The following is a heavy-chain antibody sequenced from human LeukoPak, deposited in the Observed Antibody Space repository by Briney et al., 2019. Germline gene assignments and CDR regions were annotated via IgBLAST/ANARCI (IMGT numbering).Heavy chain of an antibody. CDR2: IYHSGST. D-gene: IGHD3-10*01. J-gene: IGHJ6*03. V-gene: IGHV4-38-2*02. CDR3: AGEMGYYYYYYMDV. CDR1: GYSISSGYY. Sequence: SETLSLTCTVSGYSISSGYYWGWIRQPPGKGLEWIGSIYHSGSTYYNPSLKSRVTISVDTSKNQFSLKLSSVTAADTAVYYCAGEMGYYYYYYMDVWGKGTTVTVSS.